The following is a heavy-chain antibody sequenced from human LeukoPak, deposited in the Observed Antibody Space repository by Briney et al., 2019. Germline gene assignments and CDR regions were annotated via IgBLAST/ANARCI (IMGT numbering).Heavy chain of an antibody. Sequence: GGSLRLSCAASGFTFDDYAMHWVRQAPGEGLEWVSGISWNSGSIGYADSVKGRFTISRDNAKNSLYLQMNSLRAEDTALYYCAKDKDIVVVPAAMGGALDIWGQGTMVADCS. CDR3: AKDKDIVVVPAAMGGALDI. V-gene: IGHV3-9*01. D-gene: IGHD2-2*01. J-gene: IGHJ3*02. CDR1: GFTFDDYA. CDR2: ISWNSGSI.